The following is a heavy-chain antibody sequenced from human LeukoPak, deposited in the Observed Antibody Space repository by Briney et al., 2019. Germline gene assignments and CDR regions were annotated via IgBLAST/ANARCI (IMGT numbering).Heavy chain of an antibody. J-gene: IGHJ4*02. Sequence: CAMSWVRQAPGKGLEWVSHISASGRTTDYAASVKGRFTISRDNSKNTVYLQMNSLRAEDTAVYYCAKLCSGGSCYWNYWGQGTLVTVSS. CDR1: CA. V-gene: IGHV3-23*01. CDR3: AKLCSGGSCYWNY. D-gene: IGHD2-15*01. CDR2: ISASGRTT.